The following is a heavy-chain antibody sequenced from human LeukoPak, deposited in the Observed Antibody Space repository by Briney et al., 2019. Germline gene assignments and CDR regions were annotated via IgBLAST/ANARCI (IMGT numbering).Heavy chain of an antibody. Sequence: GGSLRPSCAASGFTFSSYSMNWVRQAPGQGLEWVSSISSSSSYIYYADSVKGRFTISRDNAKNSLYLQMNSLRAEDTAVYYCARPYDSSGYYSRWGQGTLVTVSS. D-gene: IGHD3-22*01. CDR2: ISSSSSYI. V-gene: IGHV3-21*01. CDR3: ARPYDSSGYYSR. J-gene: IGHJ4*02. CDR1: GFTFSSYS.